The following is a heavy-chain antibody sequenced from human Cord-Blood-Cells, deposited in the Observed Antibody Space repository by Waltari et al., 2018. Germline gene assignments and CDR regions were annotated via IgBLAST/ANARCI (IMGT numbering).Heavy chain of an antibody. J-gene: IGHJ5*02. V-gene: IGHV4-34*01. CDR2: INHSGST. Sequence: QVQLQQWGAGLLKPSETLSLTCAVYGGSFSGYSWSWIPHPPGTGLEWIGEINHSGSTNYNPSLKSRVTISVDTSKNQFSLKLSSVTAADTAVYYCARKVSGVTTAKRWFDPWGQGTLVTVSS. CDR1: GGSFSGYS. CDR3: ARKVSGVTTAKRWFDP. D-gene: IGHD4-17*01.